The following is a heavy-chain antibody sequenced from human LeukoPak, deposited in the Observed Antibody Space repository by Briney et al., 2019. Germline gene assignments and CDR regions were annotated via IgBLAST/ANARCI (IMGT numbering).Heavy chain of an antibody. D-gene: IGHD2-15*01. V-gene: IGHV4-34*01. CDR3: AVGVVVATDTHSGRRNWLDP. CDR2: INHSGST. CDR1: GGSFNGYY. J-gene: IGHJ5*02. Sequence: PSETLSLTCAVYGGSFNGYYWSWIRQPPGKGLAWIGEINHSGSTNYNPSLKSRVTISVDTSKNQFSLKLSSVTAADTAVYYCAVGVVVATDTHSGRRNWLDPWGQGTLVTVSS.